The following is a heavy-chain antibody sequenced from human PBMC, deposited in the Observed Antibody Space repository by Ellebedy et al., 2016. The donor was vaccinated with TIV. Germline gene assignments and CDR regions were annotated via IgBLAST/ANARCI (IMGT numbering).Heavy chain of an antibody. CDR3: ARPRYSGTATGP. V-gene: IGHV1-18*04. Sequence: AASVKVSCKASGYNFTHYGISWVRQAPGQGLEWVGWISAYNGNRNYAQRLQGRVTMTTDTSTTTVYMELRSLRSDDTAVYFCARPRYSGTATGPWGQGTLVTVSS. CDR2: ISAYNGNR. J-gene: IGHJ4*02. D-gene: IGHD1-26*01. CDR1: GYNFTHYG.